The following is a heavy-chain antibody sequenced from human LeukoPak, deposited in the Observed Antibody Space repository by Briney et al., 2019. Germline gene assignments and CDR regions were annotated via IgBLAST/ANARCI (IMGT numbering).Heavy chain of an antibody. CDR1: GGSFSGYY. V-gene: IGHV4-34*01. Sequence: SDTLSLTCAVYGGSFSGYYWSWIRQPPGKGLEWIGEIKHSGSTNYNPSLKSRVTISVDTSKDQCALKLSSVTAADTAVYYCAGLSDDYGAYWGQGTLVTVSS. CDR3: AGLSDDYGAY. J-gene: IGHJ4*02. CDR2: IKHSGST. D-gene: IGHD4/OR15-4a*01.